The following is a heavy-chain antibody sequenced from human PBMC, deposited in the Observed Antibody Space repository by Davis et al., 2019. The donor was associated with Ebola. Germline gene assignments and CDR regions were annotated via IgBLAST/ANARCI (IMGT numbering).Heavy chain of an antibody. CDR2: TYYTSKWYN. D-gene: IGHD5-24*01. CDR1: GDSVSINSGG. Sequence: HSQTLSLTCAISGDSVSINSGGWNWLRQSPSRGLEWLGRTYYTSKWYNHYASSVKSRTTINPDTSKNQFSLQLNSVTPEDTAVYYCARGWLRTGLDIWGQGTMVIVSS. V-gene: IGHV6-1*01. J-gene: IGHJ3*02. CDR3: ARGWLRTGLDI.